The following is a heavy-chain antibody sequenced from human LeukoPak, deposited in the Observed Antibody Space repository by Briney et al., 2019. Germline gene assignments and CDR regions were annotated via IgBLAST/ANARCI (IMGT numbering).Heavy chain of an antibody. V-gene: IGHV1-69*13. CDR1: GGTFSXYX. CDR2: XXXXXXXX. Sequence: GASVKVSCKASGGTFSXYXXSWVRQAPGQGLEWXXXXXXXXXXXXXXXXXXXXVTXTADESTSTAYMELSSLRSEDTAVYYCAKVRHNWNYG. CDR3: AKVRHNWNYG. D-gene: IGHD1-20*01. J-gene: IGHJ6*01.